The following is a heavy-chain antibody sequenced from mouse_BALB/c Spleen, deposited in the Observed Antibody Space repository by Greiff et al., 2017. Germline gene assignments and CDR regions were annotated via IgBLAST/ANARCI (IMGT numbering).Heavy chain of an antibody. Sequence: EVKLQESGPELEKPGASVKISCKASGYSFTGYNMNWVKQSNGKSLEWIGNIEPYYGGTSYNQKFKGKATFTVDKSSSTAYMQLKSLTSEDSAVYYCASEGYGSSCFAYWGQGTLVTVSA. CDR3: ASEGYGSSCFAY. J-gene: IGHJ3*01. CDR1: GYSFTGYN. CDR2: IEPYYGGT. V-gene: IGHV1-39*01. D-gene: IGHD1-1*01.